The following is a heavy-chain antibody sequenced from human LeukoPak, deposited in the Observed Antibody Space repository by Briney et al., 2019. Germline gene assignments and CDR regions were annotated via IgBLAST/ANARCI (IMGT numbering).Heavy chain of an antibody. CDR2: MKEDGTET. CDR3: AREGRSLHTF. V-gene: IGHV3-7*03. Sequence: GGSLRLSCAASGFMFSSNWMSWVRLAPGKGLEWVANMKEDGTETYYVDSVKGRFTISRDNAKNSLYLQMNSLRVEDTAVYYCAREGRSLHTFWGPGTLVTVSS. D-gene: IGHD5/OR15-5a*01. CDR1: GFMFSSNW. J-gene: IGHJ4*02.